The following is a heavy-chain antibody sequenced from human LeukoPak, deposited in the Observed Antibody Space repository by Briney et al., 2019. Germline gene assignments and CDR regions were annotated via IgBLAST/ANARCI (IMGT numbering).Heavy chain of an antibody. CDR2: IYYSGST. D-gene: IGHD2-21*02. CDR1: GGSISSSSYY. J-gene: IGHJ3*02. V-gene: IGHV4-39*01. CDR3: ARLGVGDADAFDI. Sequence: SETLSLTCTVSGGSISSSSYYWGWIRQPPGKGLEWIGSIYYSGSTYYNPSLKSRVTISADTSKNQFSLKLSSVTAADTAVYYCARLGVGDADAFDIWGQGTMVTVSS.